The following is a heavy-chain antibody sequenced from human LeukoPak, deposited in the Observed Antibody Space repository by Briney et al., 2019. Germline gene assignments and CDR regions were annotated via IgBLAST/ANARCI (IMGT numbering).Heavy chain of an antibody. CDR1: GFTFSSYG. J-gene: IGHJ4*02. V-gene: IGHV3-30*02. CDR3: ARNSGYDYEGDY. Sequence: PGGSLRLSCAASGFTFSSYGMHWVRQAPGKGLEWVAFIRYDGSNKYYADSVKGRFTISRDNSKNTLYLQMNSLRAEDTAVYYCARNSGYDYEGDYWGQGTLVTVSS. D-gene: IGHD5-12*01. CDR2: IRYDGSNK.